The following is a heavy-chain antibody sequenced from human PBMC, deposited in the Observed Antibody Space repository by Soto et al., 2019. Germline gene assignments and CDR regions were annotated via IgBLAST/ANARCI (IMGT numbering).Heavy chain of an antibody. CDR2: VSFDGSNK. CDR1: GFTFSTHA. CDR3: ARDQTGITTAGGGRIDP. Sequence: QVQLVESGGGVVQPGRSLRLSCAASGFTFSTHAMHWVRQAPGKGLECVAIVSFDGSNKYYADSVKGRFTISRDNSKITLYLQMSALTPDDTAFYYCARDQTGITTAGGGRIDPWGQGPVVTVSS. J-gene: IGHJ5*02. V-gene: IGHV3-30-3*01. D-gene: IGHD6-13*01.